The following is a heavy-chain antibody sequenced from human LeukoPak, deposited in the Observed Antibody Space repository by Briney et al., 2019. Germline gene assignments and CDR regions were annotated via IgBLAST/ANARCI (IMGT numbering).Heavy chain of an antibody. CDR2: IDPSDSYT. D-gene: IGHD2-15*01. J-gene: IGHJ4*02. CDR3: ARLYRRDCSGGSCQTRIHDY. Sequence: PGASLQISCQGSGSSFTSYWISWVRQLPGKGLEWMGRIDPSDSYTNYSPSFQGHVTISADKSISTAYLQWSSLKASDTAMYYCARLYRRDCSGGSCQTRIHDYWGQGTLVTVSS. CDR1: GSSFTSYW. V-gene: IGHV5-10-1*01.